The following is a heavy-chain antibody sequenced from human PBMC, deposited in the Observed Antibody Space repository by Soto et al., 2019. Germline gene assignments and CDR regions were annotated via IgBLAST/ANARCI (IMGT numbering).Heavy chain of an antibody. Sequence: QPGGSLRLSCAASGFTFSSYAMHWVRQAPGKGLEWVAVISYDGSNKYYADSVKGRFTISRDNSKNTLYLQMNSLRAEDTAVYYCASFQNYYDSSGYRQAFDIWGQGTMVTVSS. CDR2: ISYDGSNK. CDR1: GFTFSSYA. D-gene: IGHD3-22*01. J-gene: IGHJ3*02. V-gene: IGHV3-30-3*01. CDR3: ASFQNYYDSSGYRQAFDI.